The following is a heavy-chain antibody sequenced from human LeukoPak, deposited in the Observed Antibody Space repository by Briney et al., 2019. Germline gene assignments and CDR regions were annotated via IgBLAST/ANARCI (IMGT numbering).Heavy chain of an antibody. CDR1: GFTFSSYW. V-gene: IGHV3-7*01. CDR2: IKQDGSEK. J-gene: IGHJ5*02. Sequence: GGSLRLSCAASGFTFSSYWMSWVRQAPGKGLEWVANIKQDGSEKTYVDSVKGRFTISRDNAKNSLYMQKNSLRGEDTAVYYCAVNSNSGTYPTWGQGTLVTVSS. CDR3: AVNSNSGTYPT. D-gene: IGHD3-10*01.